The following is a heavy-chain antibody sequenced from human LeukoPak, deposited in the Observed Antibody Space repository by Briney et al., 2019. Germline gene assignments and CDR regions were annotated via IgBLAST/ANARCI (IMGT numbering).Heavy chain of an antibody. J-gene: IGHJ4*02. D-gene: IGHD3-22*01. CDR2: ISAYNGNT. V-gene: IGHV1-18*01. CDR3: ARVSGVFREYYYDSSGYYFPDN. CDR1: GYSENFYG. Sequence: ASVKVSCKTSGYSENFYGITWVRQVAGQGLEWMGWISAYNGNTNYAQKLQGRVTMTTDTSTSTAYMELRSLRSDDTAVYYCARVSGVFREYYYDSSGYYFPDNWGQGTLVTVSS.